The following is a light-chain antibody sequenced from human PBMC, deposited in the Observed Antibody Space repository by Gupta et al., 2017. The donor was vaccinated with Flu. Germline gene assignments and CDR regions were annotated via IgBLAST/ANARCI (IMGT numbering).Light chain of an antibody. J-gene: IGKJ1*01. CDR1: QSLLHSDGKTY. CDR3: RQCIHWA. V-gene: IGKV2-29*01. CDR2: EGY. Sequence: DIVMTQTPLSLSVTPGQPASISCKSSQSLLHSDGKTYLYGYRQKPGQPPQILIYEGYSRFSGVRGRFSGRGPGADFTLKSGREEDADVGDYDQRQCIHWAFGQGTKVEIK.